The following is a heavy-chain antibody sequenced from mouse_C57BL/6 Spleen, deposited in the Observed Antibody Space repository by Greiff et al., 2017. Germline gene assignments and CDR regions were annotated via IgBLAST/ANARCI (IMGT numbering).Heavy chain of an antibody. V-gene: IGHV5S21*01. J-gene: IGHJ2*01. CDR2: ISSGGDYT. D-gene: IGHD2-5*01. CDR3: ARAYSNYVVDY. CDR1: GFTFSSYA. Sequence: EVMLVESGEGLVKPGGSLKLSCAASGFTFSSYAMSWVRQTPEKRLEWVAYISSGGDYTNYTDTVKGRFTISRDNARNTLYLQKSTLKYEDTTMCYCARAYSNYVVDYWGKGTTLTVSS.